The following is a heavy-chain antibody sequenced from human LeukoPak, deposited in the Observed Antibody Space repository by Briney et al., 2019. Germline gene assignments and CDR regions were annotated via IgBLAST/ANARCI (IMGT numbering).Heavy chain of an antibody. V-gene: IGHV1-18*01. CDR3: AKTSGVVSAAITTYNWFDP. Sequence: ASVKVSCKASGYTFTSYGISWVRQAPGQGLEWMGWISAYNGNTNYAQKLQGRVTMATDTSTSTAYMELRSLRSDDTAVYYCAKTSGVVSAAITTYNWFDPWGQGTLVTVSS. J-gene: IGHJ5*02. CDR2: ISAYNGNT. CDR1: GYTFTSYG. D-gene: IGHD2-2*01.